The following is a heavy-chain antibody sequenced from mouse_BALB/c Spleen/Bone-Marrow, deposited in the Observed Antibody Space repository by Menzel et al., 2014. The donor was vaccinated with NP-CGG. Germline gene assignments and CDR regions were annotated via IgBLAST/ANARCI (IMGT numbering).Heavy chain of an antibody. D-gene: IGHD2-14*01. CDR3: TPSVRRPICAMDD. J-gene: IGHJ4*01. CDR1: GYSFTSHW. V-gene: IGHV1-5*01. Sequence: VQLPQSGTVLAWPGASVKMSCKASGYSFTSHWMHWVKHRPGQGLEWIGAFYPGNSDTSYNQKFKGKARQTAVTAASTAYMELISLTNEDSAVYYCTPSVRRPICAMDDWGQGTSVTVSS. CDR2: FYPGNSDT.